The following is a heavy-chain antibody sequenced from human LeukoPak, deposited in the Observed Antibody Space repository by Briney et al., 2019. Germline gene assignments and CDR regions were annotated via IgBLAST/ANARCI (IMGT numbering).Heavy chain of an antibody. Sequence: QTGGSLRLSCAASGFTGSHNYMSWVRQAPGKGLEWVSATHSSGGTYYADSVKGRFAISRDTSKNTLNLQINSLSVEDTAVYYCIVFGDSNHWGQGTLVTVSS. D-gene: IGHD4-17*01. CDR2: THSSGGT. J-gene: IGHJ5*02. CDR3: IVFGDSNH. V-gene: IGHV3-53*01. CDR1: GFTGSHNY.